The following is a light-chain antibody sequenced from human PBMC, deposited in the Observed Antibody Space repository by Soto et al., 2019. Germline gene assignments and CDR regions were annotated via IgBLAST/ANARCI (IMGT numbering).Light chain of an antibody. J-gene: IGKJ5*01. V-gene: IGKV1-5*03. CDR1: ESISIW. CDR2: KAS. CDR3: QQRSNWPIT. Sequence: DIQMTQSPSTLSASVGDTVTITCRASESISIWLAWYQQKPGKAPKLLIYKASTLKSGVPSRFSGSGSGTDFTLTISSLEPEDFAVYYCQQRSNWPITFGQGTRLENK.